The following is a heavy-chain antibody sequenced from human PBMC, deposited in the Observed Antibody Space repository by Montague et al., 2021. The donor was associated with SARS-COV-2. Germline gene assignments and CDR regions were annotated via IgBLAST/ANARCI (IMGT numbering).Heavy chain of an antibody. J-gene: IGHJ6*02. D-gene: IGHD1-1*01. CDR3: ARGRGTALFSLVYFGMDV. CDR1: GGSFSGYY. Sequence: SETLSLTCAVYGGSFSGYYWSWIRQPPGKGLEWIGEINYSGSTNXNPSLKSRVTISVDTSKNQFSLKLGSVTAADTAVYYCARGRGTALFSLVYFGMDVWGQGTTVTVSS. CDR2: INYSGST. V-gene: IGHV4-34*01.